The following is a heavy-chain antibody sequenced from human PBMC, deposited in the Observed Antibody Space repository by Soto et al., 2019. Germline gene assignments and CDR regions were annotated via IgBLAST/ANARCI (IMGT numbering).Heavy chain of an antibody. CDR1: GYTFTSYG. Sequence: QVQLVQSGAEVKKPGASVKVSCKASGYTFTSYGISWVRQAPGQGLEWMGGISAYNGHTNYAQKLQGRVTMTPDTVTITAYEALRSVRSDDTGVYYCARGGYSYGSPTYYFDYWGQGTLVTVSS. D-gene: IGHD5-18*01. V-gene: IGHV1-18*01. CDR2: ISAYNGHT. J-gene: IGHJ4*02. CDR3: ARGGYSYGSPTYYFDY.